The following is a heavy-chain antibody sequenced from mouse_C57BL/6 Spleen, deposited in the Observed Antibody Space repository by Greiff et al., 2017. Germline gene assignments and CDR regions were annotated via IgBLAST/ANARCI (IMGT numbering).Heavy chain of an antibody. CDR2: NDPSDSYT. J-gene: IGHJ2*01. V-gene: IGHV1-50*01. CDR3: ARKGLRPFDY. Sequence: QVQLQQPGAELVKPGASVKLSCKASGYTFTSYWMQWVKQRPGQGLEWIGENDPSDSYTNYNQKFKGKATLTVDTSSSTAYMQLSSLTSEDSAVYYCARKGLRPFDYWGKGTTLTVSS. D-gene: IGHD1-2*01. CDR1: GYTFTSYW.